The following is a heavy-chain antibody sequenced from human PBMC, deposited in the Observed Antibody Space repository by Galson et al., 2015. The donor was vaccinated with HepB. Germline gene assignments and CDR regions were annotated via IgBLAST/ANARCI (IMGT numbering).Heavy chain of an antibody. J-gene: IGHJ4*02. Sequence: SLRLSCATSGFTFSSYGMYRVRQAPGKGLEWVTVISYDGSNKYYADSVKGRFTNSRDNSKNTLYLQMNSLRTEDTAVYYCARDLRYCTSTSCYFEYYFDNWGQGTLVTVSS. CDR1: GFTFSSYG. CDR3: ARDLRYCTSTSCYFEYYFDN. CDR2: ISYDGSNK. V-gene: IGHV3-30*03. D-gene: IGHD2-2*01.